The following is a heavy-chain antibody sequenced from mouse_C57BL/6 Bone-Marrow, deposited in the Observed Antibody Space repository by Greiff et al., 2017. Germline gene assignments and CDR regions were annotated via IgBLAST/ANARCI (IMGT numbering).Heavy chain of an antibody. D-gene: IGHD1-1*01. CDR1: GYTFTSYW. CDR3: ARDYYGSSRYAMDY. J-gene: IGHJ4*01. Sequence: QVQLKQPGAELVMPGASVKLSCKASGYTFTSYWMHWVKQRPGQGLEWIGEIAPSDSYTNYNQKFKGKSTLTVDKSSSTAYMQLSSLTSEDSAVYYCARDYYGSSRYAMDYWGQGTSVTVSS. CDR2: IAPSDSYT. V-gene: IGHV1-69*01.